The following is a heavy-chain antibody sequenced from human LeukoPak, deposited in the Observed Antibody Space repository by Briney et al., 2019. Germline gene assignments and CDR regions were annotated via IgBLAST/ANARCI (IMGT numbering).Heavy chain of an antibody. CDR1: GYTFTGYY. V-gene: IGHV1-2*02. CDR2: INPNSGGT. Sequence: ASVKVSCKASGYTFTGYYMHWVRQAPGQGLERMGWINPNSGGTNYAQKFQGRVTMTRDTSTSTAYMELSRLRSDDTAVYYCARNVNCGGDCYSFFDYWGQGTLVTVSS. J-gene: IGHJ4*02. CDR3: ARNVNCGGDCYSFFDY. D-gene: IGHD2-21*02.